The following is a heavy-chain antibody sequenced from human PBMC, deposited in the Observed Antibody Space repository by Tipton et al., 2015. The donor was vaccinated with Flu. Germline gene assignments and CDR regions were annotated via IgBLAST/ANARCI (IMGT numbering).Heavy chain of an antibody. J-gene: IGHJ4*02. CDR2: IGYDGSNK. D-gene: IGHD3-9*01. V-gene: IGHV3-33*01. CDR1: GFTFGSYG. CDR3: ARDFDSYYLDY. Sequence: SLRLSCAASGFTFGSYGLKWVRQAPGKGLEWMAGIGYDGSNKNYADSVKGRFTISRDNSKSTLYLEMKSLRAEDTAVYYCARDFDSYYLDYWGQGDLVTVSS.